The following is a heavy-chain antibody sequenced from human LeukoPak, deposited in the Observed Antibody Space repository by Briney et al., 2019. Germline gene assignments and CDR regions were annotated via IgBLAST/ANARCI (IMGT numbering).Heavy chain of an antibody. Sequence: SETLSLTCTVSGDSISSSSYYWGWIGRPPGKGLEWIGSIYYSGSTYNNPSLKSRVTISVDTSKKQFSLKLSSVTAADTAVYYCTRGVPALYYFYYYMDVWGKGTTVTVSS. CDR2: IYYSGST. J-gene: IGHJ6*03. V-gene: IGHV4-39*01. D-gene: IGHD2-2*01. CDR1: GDSISSSSYY. CDR3: TRGVPALYYFYYYMDV.